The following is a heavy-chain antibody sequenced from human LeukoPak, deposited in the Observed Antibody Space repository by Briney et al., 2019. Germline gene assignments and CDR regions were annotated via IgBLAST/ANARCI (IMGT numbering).Heavy chain of an antibody. CDR1: GVIFSSYG. CDR3: ARVFIGDYGDYQFDY. Sequence: GGSLRLSCAAPGVIFSSYGMNWVRQAPGEGLGWVSYISSSSSTIYYADSVKGGFTISREKDKNSLYMQKNSLREGETAVYYCARVFIGDYGDYQFDYWGQGTLVTVSS. V-gene: IGHV3-48*02. D-gene: IGHD4-17*01. J-gene: IGHJ4*02. CDR2: ISSSSSTI.